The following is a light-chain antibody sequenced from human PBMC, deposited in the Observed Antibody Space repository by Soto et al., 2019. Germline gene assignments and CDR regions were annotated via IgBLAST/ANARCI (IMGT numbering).Light chain of an antibody. CDR3: QQRYNWPPIT. J-gene: IGKJ5*01. CDR2: DAS. V-gene: IGKV1-5*01. Sequence: DIQMTQSPSTLSASVGDRVTITCRASQTISNWLAWYQQKPGKAPKVLIFDASTLDGGVPSRFSGRRSGTDFTLTISSLQPSDFATYYCQQRYNWPPITFGQGTRLEIK. CDR1: QTISNW.